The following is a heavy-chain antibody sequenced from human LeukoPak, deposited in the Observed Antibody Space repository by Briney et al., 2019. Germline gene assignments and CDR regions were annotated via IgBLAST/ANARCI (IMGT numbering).Heavy chain of an antibody. Sequence: GGSLRLPCGASGHXFSTYWTYWARQAPGKGLVWVSRQNKDGRNTGYADSVKGRFTISRDNAKNTLYLQMTILTAEDTAVYYCARVGKSGSYYYFDYWGQGTLVTVSS. CDR3: ARVGKSGSYYYFDY. J-gene: IGHJ4*02. D-gene: IGHD1-26*01. V-gene: IGHV3-74*01. CDR1: GHXFSTYW. CDR2: QNKDGRNT.